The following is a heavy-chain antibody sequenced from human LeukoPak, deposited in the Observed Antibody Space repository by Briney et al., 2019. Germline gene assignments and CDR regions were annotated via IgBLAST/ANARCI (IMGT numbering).Heavy chain of an antibody. CDR2: IFHSGST. Sequence: PSETLSLTCAVSGGSIGASINSPNWWSWVRQPPGKGLEWIGEIFHSGSTNYNPSLKSRVTISVDTSKNQFSLKLSSVTAADTAMYYCARPLDTSMDDAFDIWGQGTMVTASS. V-gene: IGHV4-4*02. J-gene: IGHJ3*02. CDR3: ARPLDTSMDDAFDI. CDR1: GGSIGASINSPNW. D-gene: IGHD5-18*01.